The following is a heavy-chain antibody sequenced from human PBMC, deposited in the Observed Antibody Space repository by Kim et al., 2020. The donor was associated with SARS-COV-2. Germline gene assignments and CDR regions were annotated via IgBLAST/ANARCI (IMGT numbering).Heavy chain of an antibody. CDR1: GFTFDDYA. D-gene: IGHD6-19*01. J-gene: IGHJ4*02. CDR3: AKSRKWLADYFDY. Sequence: GGSLRLSCAASGFTFDDYAMHWVRQAPGKGLEWVSGISWNSGSIGYADSVKGRFTISRDNAKNSLYLQMNSLRAEDTALYYCAKSRKWLADYFDYWGQGT. CDR2: ISWNSGSI. V-gene: IGHV3-9*01.